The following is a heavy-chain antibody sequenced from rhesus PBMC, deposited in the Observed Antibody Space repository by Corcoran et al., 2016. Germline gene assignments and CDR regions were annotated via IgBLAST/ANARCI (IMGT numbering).Heavy chain of an antibody. CDR2: VGGGSGTT. Sequence: QVQLQESGPGLVKPSETLSLTCAVSNYSIGSAYGWSWIRQPPEKGLEWIGYVGGGSGTTYYNPSLKSRVSISKDTSKNQFSLKLNSMSAADTAVYYCARFTKGGSGVWFFDYWGQGVLVTVSS. CDR3: ARFTKGGSGVWFFDY. D-gene: IGHD3-34*01. J-gene: IGHJ4*01. V-gene: IGHV4-127*01. CDR1: NYSIGSAYG.